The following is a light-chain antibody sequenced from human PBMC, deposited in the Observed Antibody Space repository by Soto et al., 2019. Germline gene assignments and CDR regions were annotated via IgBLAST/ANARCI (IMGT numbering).Light chain of an antibody. J-gene: IGLJ7*01. V-gene: IGLV1-44*01. CDR2: SNN. CDR1: SSNIGSNT. Sequence: QSVLTQPPSVSGTPGQWVTISCSGSSSNIGSNTVTWYQQLPGTAPKLLIYSNNQRPSGVPDRFSGSKSGTSASLVISGLQSEDEADYYCAAWDDSLNGAVFGGGTQLTVL. CDR3: AAWDDSLNGAV.